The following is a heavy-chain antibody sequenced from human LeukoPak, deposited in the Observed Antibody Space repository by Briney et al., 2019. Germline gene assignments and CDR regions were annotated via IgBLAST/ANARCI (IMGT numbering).Heavy chain of an antibody. Sequence: WGSLRLSCVGSGFTFSSYEMNWVRQGPGKGLEWVSYISSSGSTIYYANSVKGRFTISRDNAKNSLYLQMNSLRAEDTAVYYCARARYSSSWYHTYYYYMDVWGKGTTVTISS. CDR3: ARARYSSSWYHTYYYYMDV. J-gene: IGHJ6*03. CDR2: ISSSGSTI. CDR1: GFTFSSYE. D-gene: IGHD6-13*01. V-gene: IGHV3-48*03.